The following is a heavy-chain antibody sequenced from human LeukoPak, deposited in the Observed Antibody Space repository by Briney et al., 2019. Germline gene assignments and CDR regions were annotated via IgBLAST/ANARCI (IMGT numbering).Heavy chain of an antibody. J-gene: IGHJ6*03. D-gene: IGHD2-2*01. Sequence: SETLSLTCAVYGGSFSGYYWSWIRQPPGKGLEWIGEINHSGSTNYNPSLKSRVTISVDTSKNQFSLKLSSVTAADTAVYYCARRRRDANYYYYYMDVWGKGTTVTVSS. CDR2: INHSGST. V-gene: IGHV4-34*01. CDR3: ARRRRDANYYYYYMDV. CDR1: GGSFSGYY.